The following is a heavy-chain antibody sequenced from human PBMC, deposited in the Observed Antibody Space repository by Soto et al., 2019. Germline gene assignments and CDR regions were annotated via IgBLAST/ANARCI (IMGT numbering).Heavy chain of an antibody. V-gene: IGHV4-4*02. CDR2: IYHSGST. CDR1: GGSIRSSNW. CDR3: AAGIAAAGPLGD. D-gene: IGHD6-13*01. J-gene: IGHJ4*02. Sequence: PSETLSLTCAVSGGSIRSSNWWSWVRQPPGRGLEWIGEIYHSGSTNYNPSLKSRVTISVDKSKNQFSLKLSSVTAADTAVYYCAAGIAAAGPLGDWGQGTLVTVSS.